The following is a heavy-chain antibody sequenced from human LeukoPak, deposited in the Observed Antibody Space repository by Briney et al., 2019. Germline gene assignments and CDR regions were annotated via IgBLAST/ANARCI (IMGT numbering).Heavy chain of an antibody. CDR1: GGTFSSYA. CDR2: IIPIFGTA. J-gene: IGHJ4*02. CDR3: ARAYSAALEDYVWGSYRSYYFDY. V-gene: IGHV1-69*01. D-gene: IGHD3-16*02. Sequence: SVKVSCKASGGTFSSYAIGWVRQAPGQGLEWMGGIIPIFGTANYAQKFQGRVTITADESTSTAYMELSSLRSEDTAVYYCARAYSAALEDYVWGSYRSYYFDYWGQGTLVTVSS.